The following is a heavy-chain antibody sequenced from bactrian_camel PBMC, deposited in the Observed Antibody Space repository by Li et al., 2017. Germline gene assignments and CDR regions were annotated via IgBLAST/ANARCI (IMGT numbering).Heavy chain of an antibody. Sequence: HVQLVESGGGSVQAGGSLRLSCEASGYTYSTNCMAWFRQAPGKEREAVAYTYIGGGQTYYADSVKGRFTIAQDNDKNRLTLQMNNLKPEDSGMYYCAAGGGNGAFRYTGERSMDYWGQGTQVTVS. CDR3: AAGGGNGAFRYTGERSMDY. J-gene: IGHJ4*01. CDR2: TYIGGGQT. D-gene: IGHD2*01. CDR1: GYTYSTNC. V-gene: IGHV3-2*01.